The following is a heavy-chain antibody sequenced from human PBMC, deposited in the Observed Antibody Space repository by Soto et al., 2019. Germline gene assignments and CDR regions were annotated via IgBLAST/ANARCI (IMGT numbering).Heavy chain of an antibody. CDR1: GGSISSGDYY. CDR2: IYYSGST. D-gene: IGHD6-6*01. Sequence: SETLSLTCTVSGGSISSGDYYWSWIRQPPGKGLEWIGYIYYSGSTYYNPSLKSRVTISVDTSKNQFSLKLSSVTAADTAVYYCAREEYSSSSGLGGMDVWGQGTTVTVSS. J-gene: IGHJ6*02. V-gene: IGHV4-30-4*01. CDR3: AREEYSSSSGLGGMDV.